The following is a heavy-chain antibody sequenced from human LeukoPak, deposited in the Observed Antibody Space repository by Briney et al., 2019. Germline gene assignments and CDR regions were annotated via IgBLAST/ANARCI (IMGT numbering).Heavy chain of an antibody. J-gene: IGHJ4*02. D-gene: IGHD2-2*02. V-gene: IGHV3-21*04. CDR2: ISSSSSYI. Sequence: GGSLRLSCAASGFTFSSYSMNWVRQAPGKGLEWVSSISSSSSYIYYADSVKGRFTISRDNAKNSLYLQMNSLRAEDTAVYYCATTPPSRYCSSTSCYTLDYWGQGTLVTVSS. CDR1: GFTFSSYS. CDR3: ATTPPSRYCSSTSCYTLDY.